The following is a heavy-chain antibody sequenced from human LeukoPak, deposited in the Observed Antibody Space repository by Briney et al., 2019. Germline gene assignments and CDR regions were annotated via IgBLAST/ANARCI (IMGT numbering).Heavy chain of an antibody. J-gene: IGHJ6*02. D-gene: IGHD3-10*01. CDR3: ARSPYGWGRSLWEDDHYGMDV. Sequence: SETLSLTCAVSGGSISSRNWWSWVRQPPGKGLEWIGEIYHSGSTTYNPSLKSRVTISVDKSKNQFSLQLSSVAAATTAVYYCARSPYGWGRSLWEDDHYGMDVWGPGTTVTVSS. V-gene: IGHV4-4*02. CDR1: GGSISSRNW. CDR2: IYHSGST.